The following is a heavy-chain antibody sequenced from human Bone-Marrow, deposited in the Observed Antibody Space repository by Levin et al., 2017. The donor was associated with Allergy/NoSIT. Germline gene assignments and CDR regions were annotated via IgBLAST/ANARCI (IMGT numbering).Heavy chain of an antibody. CDR3: ARAFYGPNYYYYYGMDV. J-gene: IGHJ6*02. V-gene: IGHV7-4-1*01. CDR1: GYTFTSYA. D-gene: IGHD2/OR15-2a*01. CDR2: INTNTGNP. Sequence: RASVKVSCKASGYTFTSYAMNWVRQAPGQGLEWMGWINTNTGNPTYAQGFTGRFVFSLDTSVSTAYLQICSLKAEDTAVYYCARAFYGPNYYYYYGMDVWGQGTTVTVSS.